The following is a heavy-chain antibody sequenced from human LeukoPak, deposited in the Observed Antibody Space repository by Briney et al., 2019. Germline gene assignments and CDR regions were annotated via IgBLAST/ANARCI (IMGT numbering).Heavy chain of an antibody. CDR2: IYSSGST. CDR1: GGSISSSSYY. CDR3: ARVFDSGSQAYFYYMDV. V-gene: IGHV4-61*01. J-gene: IGHJ6*03. D-gene: IGHD3-10*01. Sequence: SETLSLTCTVSGGSISSSSYYWSWIRQPPGKGLEWIGYIYSSGSTNYNPSLKSRVTMSVDTSKNQFSLKVSSVTAADTAVYYCARVFDSGSQAYFYYMDVWGKGTTVT.